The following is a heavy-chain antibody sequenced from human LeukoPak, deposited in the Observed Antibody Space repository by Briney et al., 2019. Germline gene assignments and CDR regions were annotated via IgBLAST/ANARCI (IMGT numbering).Heavy chain of an antibody. V-gene: IGHV3-7*04. D-gene: IGHD6-13*01. J-gene: IGHJ4*02. CDR1: GFTFSSYW. CDR2: IKQDGSEK. CDR3: ARGTIAAAGYYYFDY. Sequence: PGGSLRLSCAASGFTFSSYWMSWVRQAPGKGLEWVANIKQDGSEKYYVDSVKGRFTISRDNAKNPLYLQMNSLRAEDTAVYYCARGTIAAAGYYYFDYWGQGTQATVSS.